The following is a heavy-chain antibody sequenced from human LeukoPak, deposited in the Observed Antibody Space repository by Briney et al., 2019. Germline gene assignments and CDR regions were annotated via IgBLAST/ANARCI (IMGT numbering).Heavy chain of an antibody. CDR2: ISSNGGRT. J-gene: IGHJ4*02. V-gene: IGHV3-64*01. D-gene: IGHD6-19*01. CDR1: GFTFSSYA. Sequence: PVGTLRLSSAASGFTFSSYAMHWARQAPGKGLEYVSAISSNGGRTYSANSVRGRFTISRDNSKNTLYLQMGRLRAQNMAVYYCARVPHSSGWPIDSWGQGTLVTVSS. CDR3: ARVPHSSGWPIDS.